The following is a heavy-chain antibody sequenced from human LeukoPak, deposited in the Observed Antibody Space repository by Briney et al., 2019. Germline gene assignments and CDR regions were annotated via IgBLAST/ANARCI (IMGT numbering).Heavy chain of an antibody. V-gene: IGHV5-10-1*01. Sequence: GESLKISCKVSGYSFTTYWISWVRQMPGKGLEWMGRIDPSDSYTNYSPSFQGHVTISVDKSITTVYLQRSSLEASDTAMYYCARHSPRDTVATHWGQGTLVTVSS. D-gene: IGHD5-12*01. CDR1: GYSFTTYW. J-gene: IGHJ4*02. CDR3: ARHSPRDTVATH. CDR2: IDPSDSYT.